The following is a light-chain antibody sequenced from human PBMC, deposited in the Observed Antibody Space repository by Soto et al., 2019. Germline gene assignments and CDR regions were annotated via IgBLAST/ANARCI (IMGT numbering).Light chain of an antibody. V-gene: IGLV2-14*01. CDR3: NSYTRSSRYV. CDR2: GVT. J-gene: IGLJ1*01. Sequence: QSALTQTASVSGAPGQSITISCTGTSSDVGAYNFVSWYQQHPGKAPKLMIYGVTNRPSGVSNRFSGSKSGNTASLTISGLQAEDEADYYCNSYTRSSRYVFGTGTKLTVL. CDR1: SSDVGAYNF.